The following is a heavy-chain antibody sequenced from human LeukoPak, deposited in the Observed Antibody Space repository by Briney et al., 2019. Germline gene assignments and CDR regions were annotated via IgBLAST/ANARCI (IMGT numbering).Heavy chain of an antibody. Sequence: PSETLSLTCTVSGGSISSYYWSWIRQPPGKGLEWIGYIYYSGSTNYNPSLKSRVTISVDTSKNQFSLKLSSVTAADTAVYYCARAPIRYDSSGYSFDYWAREPWSPSPQ. J-gene: IGHJ4*02. D-gene: IGHD3-22*01. CDR2: IYYSGST. CDR1: GGSISSYY. CDR3: ARAPIRYDSSGYSFDY. V-gene: IGHV4-59*01.